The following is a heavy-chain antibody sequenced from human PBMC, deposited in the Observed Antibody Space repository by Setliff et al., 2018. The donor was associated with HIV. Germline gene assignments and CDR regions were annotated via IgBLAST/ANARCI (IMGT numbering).Heavy chain of an antibody. D-gene: IGHD2-15*01. CDR2: IDHRGET. Sequence: SETLSLTCAVYGESFNNYYWSWIRQSPVKGLEWIGEIDHRGETNYNPSLKSRVILSVDTSKNQFSLSLSSLTAAGTALYYCARRRVVARVFDYWSQGTPVTVSS. CDR1: GESFNNYY. V-gene: IGHV4-34*01. J-gene: IGHJ4*02. CDR3: ARRRVVARVFDY.